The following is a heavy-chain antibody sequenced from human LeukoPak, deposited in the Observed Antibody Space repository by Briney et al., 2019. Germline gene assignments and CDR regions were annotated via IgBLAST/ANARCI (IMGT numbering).Heavy chain of an antibody. CDR2: ISISSNYI. CDR1: GFTFSSYS. J-gene: IGHJ3*02. Sequence: PGGSLRLSCAASGFTFSSYSMNWVRQAPGKGLERVSSISISSNYIYYADSVKGRFTISRDNAKNSLYLQMNSLRAEDTAVYYCARGSRFGVVGRDAFDIWGQGTMVTVSS. V-gene: IGHV3-21*01. CDR3: ARGSRFGVVGRDAFDI. D-gene: IGHD3-3*01.